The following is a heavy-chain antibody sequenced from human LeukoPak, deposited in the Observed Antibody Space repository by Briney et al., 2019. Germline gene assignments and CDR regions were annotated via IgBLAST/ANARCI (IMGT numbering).Heavy chain of an antibody. CDR2: ISAYNGNT. V-gene: IGHV1-18*01. CDR3: ARDFQGYYYDSSGYYYAGGY. J-gene: IGHJ4*02. Sequence: ASVKVSCKASGYTFTSYGISWVRQAPGQGLEWMGWISAYNGNTNYAQKLQGRVTMTTDTSTSTAYMELRSLRSDDTAVYYCARDFQGYYYDSSGYYYAGGYWGQGTLVTVSS. D-gene: IGHD3-22*01. CDR1: GYTFTSYG.